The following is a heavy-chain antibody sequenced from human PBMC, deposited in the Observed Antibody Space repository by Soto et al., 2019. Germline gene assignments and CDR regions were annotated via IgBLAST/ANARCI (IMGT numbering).Heavy chain of an antibody. Sequence: GASVKVSCKASGYTFTSYDINWVRQATGQGLEWMGWMNPNSGNTGYAQKFQGRVTMTRNTSISTAYMELSSLGSEDTAVYYCARGRYYDFWSGYHDAFDIWGQGTMVTVSS. D-gene: IGHD3-3*01. J-gene: IGHJ3*02. CDR1: GYTFTSYD. CDR2: MNPNSGNT. V-gene: IGHV1-8*01. CDR3: ARGRYYDFWSGYHDAFDI.